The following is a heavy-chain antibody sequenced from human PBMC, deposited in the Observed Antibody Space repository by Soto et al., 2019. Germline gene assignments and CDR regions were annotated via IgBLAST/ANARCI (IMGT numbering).Heavy chain of an antibody. D-gene: IGHD2-15*01. Sequence: ASVKVSCKASGYTFSDYYVHWVRQAPGQGLEWMGWINPNTGGTDYAQKFQGRVTMTRDTSITTAYMDLSRLRSDDTAVYYCARGLDCSGGNCYKRVYYGMDVWGQGTTVTVSS. CDR3: ARGLDCSGGNCYKRVYYGMDV. V-gene: IGHV1-2*02. CDR1: GYTFSDYY. J-gene: IGHJ6*02. CDR2: INPNTGGT.